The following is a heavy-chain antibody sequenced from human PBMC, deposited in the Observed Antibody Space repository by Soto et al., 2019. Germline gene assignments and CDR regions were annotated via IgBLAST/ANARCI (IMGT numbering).Heavy chain of an antibody. CDR2: IYYSGST. CDR1: GGSISSSSYY. Sequence: QLQLQESGPGLVKPSETLSLTCTVSGGSISSSSYYWGWIRQPPGKGLEWIGSIYYSGSTYYNPSLKSRVTISVDTSKNQFSRKLSSVTAADTAVYYCAGFESDSSSYYDYFDYWGQGTLVTVSS. CDR3: AGFESDSSSYYDYFDY. J-gene: IGHJ4*02. D-gene: IGHD3-22*01. V-gene: IGHV4-39*01.